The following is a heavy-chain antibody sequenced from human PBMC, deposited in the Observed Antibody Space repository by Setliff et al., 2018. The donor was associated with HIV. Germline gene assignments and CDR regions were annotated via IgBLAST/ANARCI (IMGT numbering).Heavy chain of an antibody. J-gene: IGHJ4*02. CDR1: GGSISSYY. D-gene: IGHD3-10*01. CDR2: IYYSGST. Sequence: SETLSLTCTVSGGSISSYYWSWIRQPPGKGLEWIGYIYYSGSTYYNPSLKSRVTISVDTSKNQFSLKLSSVTAADTAVYYCARGRHGLGLDVWGQGTLVTVSS. V-gene: IGHV4-59*08. CDR3: ARGRHGLGLDV.